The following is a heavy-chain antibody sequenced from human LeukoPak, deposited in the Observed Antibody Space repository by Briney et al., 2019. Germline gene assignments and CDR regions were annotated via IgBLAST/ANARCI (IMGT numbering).Heavy chain of an antibody. CDR1: GFTFSSHG. CDR2: ISYDGSNK. D-gene: IGHD1-26*01. CDR3: AKSGPSGATPQIFDY. V-gene: IGHV3-30*18. Sequence: GGSLRLSCAASGFTFSSHGMYWVRQAPGKGLEWVAVISYDGSNKYYADSVKGRFTISRDNSKNTLYLQMNSLRAEDTAVYYCAKSGPSGATPQIFDYWGQGTLVTVSS. J-gene: IGHJ4*02.